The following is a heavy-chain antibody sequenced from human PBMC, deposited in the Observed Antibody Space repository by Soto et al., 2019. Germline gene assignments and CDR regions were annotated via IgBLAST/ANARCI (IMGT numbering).Heavy chain of an antibody. V-gene: IGHV1-69*04. CDR1: GGSFGLYP. CDR3: ARESTSGLDY. D-gene: IGHD2-2*01. Sequence: QVQLVQSGAEVKKPGSSVKVSCPTSGGSFGLYPISWVRQAPGQGLEWVGRVIPILNVANYTQKLHGRLTLTADKSTTTAYMELSSLPSEDTAVYYCARESTSGLDYCVQGTLVTVSS. J-gene: IGHJ4*02. CDR2: VIPILNVA.